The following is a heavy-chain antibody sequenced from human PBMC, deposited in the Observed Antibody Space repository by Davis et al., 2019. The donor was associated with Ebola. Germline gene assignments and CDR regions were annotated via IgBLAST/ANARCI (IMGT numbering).Heavy chain of an antibody. Sequence: MPSETPSLTCAVYGGSFSGYYWSWIRQPPGKGLEWIAYIYYSGSTNYNPSLKSRVTISVDTSKNQFSLKLSSVTAADTAVYYCARIAAAGPYYFDYWGQGTLVTVSS. CDR3: ARIAAAGPYYFDY. J-gene: IGHJ4*02. CDR1: GGSFSGYY. V-gene: IGHV4-59*01. CDR2: IYYSGST. D-gene: IGHD6-13*01.